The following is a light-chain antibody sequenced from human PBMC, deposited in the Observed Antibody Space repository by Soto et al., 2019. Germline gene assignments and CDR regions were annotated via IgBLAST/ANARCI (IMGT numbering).Light chain of an antibody. CDR1: SSNVGAYND. CDR3: SSWTGNNFVV. CDR2: EVT. V-gene: IGLV2-8*01. Sequence: QSALTQPPSASGSPGQSVTISCTGTSSNVGAYNDASWYQQHPGKAPKLMIYEVTQRPSGVPDRVAGSKSGSTASLTVSGLQAEDEADYYCSSWTGNNFVVFGGGTKLTVL. J-gene: IGLJ2*01.